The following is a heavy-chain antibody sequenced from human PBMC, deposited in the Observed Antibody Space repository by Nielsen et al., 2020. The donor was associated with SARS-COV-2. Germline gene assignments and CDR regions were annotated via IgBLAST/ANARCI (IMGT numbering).Heavy chain of an antibody. J-gene: IGHJ2*01. CDR3: ARERVYFDL. CDR2: IGRSSSTT. CDR1: GFTFSYYE. V-gene: IGHV3-48*03. Sequence: GGSLRLSCTASGFTFSYYEMNWVRQAPGKGLEWISTIGRSSSTTNNADSVKGRFTISRDNANLYLQMTSLRVEDTAVYYCARERVYFDLWGRGTLVTVSS.